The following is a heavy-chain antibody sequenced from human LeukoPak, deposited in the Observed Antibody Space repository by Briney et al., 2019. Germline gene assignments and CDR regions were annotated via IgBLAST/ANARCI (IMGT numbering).Heavy chain of an antibody. V-gene: IGHV1-69*05. CDR2: IIPIFGTA. J-gene: IGHJ3*02. CDR1: GGTFSSCA. Sequence: SVKVSCKASGGTFSSCAIRWVRQAPGQGLEWMGGIIPIFGTANYAQKFQGRVTITRDESTSTAYMELSSLRSEDTAVYYCAREEREIFGVVIIGDDAFDIWGQGTMVTVSS. CDR3: AREEREIFGVVIIGDDAFDI. D-gene: IGHD3-3*01.